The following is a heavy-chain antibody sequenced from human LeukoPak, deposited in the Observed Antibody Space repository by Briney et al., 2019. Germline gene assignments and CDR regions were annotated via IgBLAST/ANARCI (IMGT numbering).Heavy chain of an antibody. CDR2: ISAYNGDT. D-gene: IGHD3-10*01. V-gene: IGHV1-18*01. CDR1: GYTFTSYG. CDR3: ATDLRYYGSGSYYAY. J-gene: IGHJ4*02. Sequence: EASVKVSCKASGYTFTSYGISWVRQAPGQGLEWMGWISAYNGDTNYAQKLQGRVTMTTDTSTSTAYMELRSLRSEDTAVYYCATDLRYYGSGSYYAYWGQGTLVTVSS.